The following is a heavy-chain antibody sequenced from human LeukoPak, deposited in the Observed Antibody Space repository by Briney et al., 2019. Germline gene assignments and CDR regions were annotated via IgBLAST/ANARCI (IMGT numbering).Heavy chain of an antibody. V-gene: IGHV3-23*01. CDR3: AKRPSESSGYKYFQD. D-gene: IGHD3-22*01. Sequence: PGESLRLSCAASGFTFSSYAMSWVRQAPGKGLECVSAISGSGISTYYADSVKGRFPTSRDNSKSTLYLQIRSLRVEDTAVYFCAKRPSESSGYKYFQDWGQGTLVTVSS. CDR1: GFTFSSYA. CDR2: ISGSGIST. J-gene: IGHJ1*01.